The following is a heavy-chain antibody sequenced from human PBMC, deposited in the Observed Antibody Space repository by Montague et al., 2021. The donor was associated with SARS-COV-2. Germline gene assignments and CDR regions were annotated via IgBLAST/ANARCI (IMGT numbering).Heavy chain of an antibody. J-gene: IGHJ6*02. Sequence: SLRLSCAASGFTFSSYGMHWVRRAPGKGLEWVAVIWYDGSNKYYADSVKGRFTISRDNSKNTLYLQMNSLRAEDTAVYYCARDLAPYYYDSSGPELVDVWGQGTTVTVSS. V-gene: IGHV3-33*01. D-gene: IGHD3-22*01. CDR3: ARDLAPYYYDSSGPELVDV. CDR1: GFTFSSYG. CDR2: IWYDGSNK.